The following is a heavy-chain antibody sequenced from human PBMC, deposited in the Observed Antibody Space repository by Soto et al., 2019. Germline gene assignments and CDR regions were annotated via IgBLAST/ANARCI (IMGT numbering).Heavy chain of an antibody. Sequence: QVQLQESGPGLVKPSQTLSLTCTVSGGSISSGGYYWSWIRQHPGKGLEWIGYIYYSGSTYSNPALTGRLTIAVDTSRNQFSLKLSSVTAADTAVYYCARAKRILEYFDCWGQGALVTVSS. CDR2: IYYSGST. CDR1: GGSISSGGYY. D-gene: IGHD2-15*01. J-gene: IGHJ4*02. CDR3: ARAKRILEYFDC. V-gene: IGHV4-31*03.